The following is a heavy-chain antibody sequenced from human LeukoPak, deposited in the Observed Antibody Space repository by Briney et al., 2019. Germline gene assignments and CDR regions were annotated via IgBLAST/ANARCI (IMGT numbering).Heavy chain of an antibody. Sequence: SETLSLTCTVSGGSISSHYWSWIRQPPGKRLEWIGYIYYSGSTNYNPSLKSRVTISVDTSKNQFSLKLSSVTAADTAVYYCARGDTAIVKRYYCYMDVWGKGTTVTVSS. V-gene: IGHV4-59*11. J-gene: IGHJ6*03. CDR1: GGSISSHY. CDR2: IYYSGST. CDR3: ARGDTAIVKRYYCYMDV. D-gene: IGHD5-18*01.